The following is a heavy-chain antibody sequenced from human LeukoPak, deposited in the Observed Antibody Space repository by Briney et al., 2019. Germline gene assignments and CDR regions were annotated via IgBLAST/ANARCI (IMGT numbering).Heavy chain of an antibody. D-gene: IGHD7-27*01. CDR1: GDSVSNKSAA. CDR2: TYYRSEWFT. V-gene: IGHV6-1*01. Sequence: SQTLSLTCAISGDSVSNKSAAWTWIRQTPSRDLEWLGRTYYRSEWFTEYAVSVKSRITINPDTSKNQFSLHMNSVTPEDTALYYCARDARATGDHFDFWGQGTLVTVSS. CDR3: ARDARATGDHFDF. J-gene: IGHJ4*02.